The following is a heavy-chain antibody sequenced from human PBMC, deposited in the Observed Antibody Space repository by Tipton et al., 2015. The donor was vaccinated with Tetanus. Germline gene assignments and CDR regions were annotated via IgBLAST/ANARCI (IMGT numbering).Heavy chain of an antibody. J-gene: IGHJ4*02. CDR3: ASGSALDY. CDR1: GFDVSRHY. CDR2: ISSTSSYI. D-gene: IGHD6-25*01. V-gene: IGHV3-21*01. Sequence: SLRLSCVASGFDVSRHYMIWVRQAPGKGLEWVSSISSTSSYIYYADSVKGRFTISRDNAKNSLYLQMDSLRAEDTAVYYCASGSALDYWGQGILVTVSS.